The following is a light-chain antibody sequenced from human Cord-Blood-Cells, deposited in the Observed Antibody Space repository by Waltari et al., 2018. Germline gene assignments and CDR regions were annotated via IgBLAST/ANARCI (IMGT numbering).Light chain of an antibody. CDR3: GTWDSSLSAGV. CDR2: DNN. CDR1: SPTIGNNN. V-gene: IGLV1-51*01. J-gene: IGLJ2*01. Sequence: QSVLTQPPSVSAAPGQKVTIPRSGSSPTIGNNNVSWYQQLPGTAPKLLIYDNNKRPSGIPDRFSGSKSGTSATLGITGLQTGDEADYYCGTWDSSLSAGVFGGGTKLTVL.